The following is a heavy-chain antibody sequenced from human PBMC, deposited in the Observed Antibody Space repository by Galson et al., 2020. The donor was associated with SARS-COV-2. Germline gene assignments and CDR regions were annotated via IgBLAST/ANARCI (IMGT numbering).Heavy chain of an antibody. CDR1: GYDFSGQW. CDR2: IYPGDSDT. V-gene: IGHV5-51*01. J-gene: IGHJ2*01. CDR3: ARALLYNGNYNWYFEL. Sequence: GASQKISCTGSGYDFSGQWIAWVRRMPGKGLEWMGVIYPGDSDTKYSPSFQGQVTITADKSIRTAYLQWSSLKASDTAIYYCARALLYNGNYNWYFELWGRGTRVTVSS. D-gene: IGHD1-26*01.